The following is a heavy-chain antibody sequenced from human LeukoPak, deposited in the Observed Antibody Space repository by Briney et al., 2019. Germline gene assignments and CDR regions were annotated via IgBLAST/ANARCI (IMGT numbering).Heavy chain of an antibody. V-gene: IGHV5-51*01. CDR3: ARHVISSRGPLPGNYDYYYYMDV. J-gene: IGHJ6*03. Sequence: KSGESLKISCKGSGYSFTSYWIGWVRQMPGKGLEWMGIIYPGDSDTRYSPSFQGQVTISAHKSISTAYLQWSSLKASDTAMYYCARHVISSRGPLPGNYDYYYYMDVWGKGTTVTVSS. CDR1: GYSFTSYW. CDR2: IYPGDSDT. D-gene: IGHD3-16*02.